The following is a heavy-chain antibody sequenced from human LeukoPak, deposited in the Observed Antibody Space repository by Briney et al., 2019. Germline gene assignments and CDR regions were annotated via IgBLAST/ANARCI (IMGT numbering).Heavy chain of an antibody. CDR3: TTLTVASNFVY. D-gene: IGHD6-19*01. CDR2: ISSSGTTT. Sequence: PGGPLRLSCAASGLIFRVYEIHWLPQAPGEGGEGISDISSSGTTTYYADPVKAGYTLSRDNAKNSLYLNMHTLRDEDTAVYYCTTLTVASNFVYWGQGTLVTVSP. J-gene: IGHJ4*02. CDR1: GLIFRVYE. V-gene: IGHV3-48*03.